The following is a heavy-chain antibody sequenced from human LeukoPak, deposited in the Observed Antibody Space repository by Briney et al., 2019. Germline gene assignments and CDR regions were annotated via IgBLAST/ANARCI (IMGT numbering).Heavy chain of an antibody. J-gene: IGHJ4*02. CDR3: ARDGDPLNYYDSSGYMRY. D-gene: IGHD3-22*01. CDR1: GFTFDDYG. V-gene: IGHV3-20*04. CDR2: INWNGGST. Sequence: GGSLRLSCAASGFTFDDYGMSWVRQAPGKGLEWVSGINWNGGSTVYADSVKGRFTISRDNAKNSLYLQMNSLRAEDTALYYCARDGDPLNYYDSSGYMRYWGQGTLVTVSS.